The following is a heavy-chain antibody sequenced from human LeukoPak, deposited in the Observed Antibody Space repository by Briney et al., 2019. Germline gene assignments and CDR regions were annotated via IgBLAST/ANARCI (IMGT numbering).Heavy chain of an antibody. CDR2: IRYDGSNK. CDR3: ANGGSSSSMVAY. J-gene: IGHJ4*02. CDR1: GFTFSSYG. D-gene: IGHD6-6*01. V-gene: IGHV3-30*02. Sequence: RRSLRLSCAASGFTFSSYGMHWVRQAPGHRLKCVAFIRYDGSNKYYADFVKGRFTISRDNSKNTLYLQMNSVRAEDTAVYYCANGGSSSSMVAYWGQGTLVTVSS.